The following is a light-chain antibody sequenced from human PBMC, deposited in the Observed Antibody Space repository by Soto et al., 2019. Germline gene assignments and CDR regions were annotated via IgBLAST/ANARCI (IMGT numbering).Light chain of an antibody. J-gene: IGKJ5*01. CDR2: GAS. Sequence: EIVMTQSPATLSVSPGERATLSCRASQRISSDLAWYQQKPGQAPRLLIYGASTRATGIPARFSGSGSGTDFTLTISSLEPEDFAVYYCQQRSNWPRLTFGQGTRLEIK. CDR1: QRISSD. V-gene: IGKV3-11*01. CDR3: QQRSNWPRLT.